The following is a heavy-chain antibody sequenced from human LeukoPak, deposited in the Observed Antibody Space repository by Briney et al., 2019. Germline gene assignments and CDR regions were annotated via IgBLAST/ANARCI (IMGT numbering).Heavy chain of an antibody. D-gene: IGHD5-18*01. V-gene: IGHV1-69*13. CDR3: ARGPRIQLRGVRVRYGMDV. CDR2: IIPIFGTA. Sequence: ASVKVSCKASGGTFSSYAISWVRQAPGQGLEWMGGIIPIFGTANYAQKFQGRVTITADESTSTAYMELSSLRSEDTAVYYCARGPRIQLRGVRVRYGMDVWGQGTTVTVSS. CDR1: GGTFSSYA. J-gene: IGHJ6*02.